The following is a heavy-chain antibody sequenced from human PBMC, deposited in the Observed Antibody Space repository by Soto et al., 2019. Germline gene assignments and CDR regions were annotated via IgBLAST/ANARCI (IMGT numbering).Heavy chain of an antibody. CDR3: ARLGDYYQAFDY. J-gene: IGHJ4*01. CDR1: GGSISTSNW. V-gene: IGHV4-4*02. D-gene: IGHD3-22*01. Sequence: SETLSLTCAVSGGSISTSNWWSWVRQPPGKGLEWIGEVYRTGSTNYSPSLKSRLTISVDASKSQLSLSLRSVTAADTAVYYCARLGDYYQAFDYWGHGALVTVSS. CDR2: VYRTGST.